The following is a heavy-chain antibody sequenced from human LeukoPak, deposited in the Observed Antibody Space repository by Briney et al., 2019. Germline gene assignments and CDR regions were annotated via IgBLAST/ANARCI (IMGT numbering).Heavy chain of an antibody. Sequence: SETLSLTCTVSGGSISSGGYYWSWIRQHPGKGLEWIGYIYYSGSTYYNPSLKSRVTISVDTSKNQFSLKLSSVTAADTAVYYCARMYYYDSSGYYYHAFDIWGQGTTVTVSS. V-gene: IGHV4-31*03. J-gene: IGHJ3*02. D-gene: IGHD3-22*01. CDR3: ARMYYYDSSGYYYHAFDI. CDR2: IYYSGST. CDR1: GGSISSGGYY.